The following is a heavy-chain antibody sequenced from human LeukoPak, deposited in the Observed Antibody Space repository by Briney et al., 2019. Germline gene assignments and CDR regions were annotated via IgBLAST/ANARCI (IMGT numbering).Heavy chain of an antibody. J-gene: IGHJ4*02. V-gene: IGHV1-8*01. CDR1: GYSFTSHD. D-gene: IGHD6-13*01. CDR3: ASALKRGSAGTLIDH. Sequence: ASVKVSCKASGYSFTSHDINWVRQATGQGLEWMGWMNPNSGNTGYAQKFQDRVTMTRNTSISTACLELSSLGSEDTAMYYCASALKRGSAGTLIDHWGQGTLVTVSS. CDR2: MNPNSGNT.